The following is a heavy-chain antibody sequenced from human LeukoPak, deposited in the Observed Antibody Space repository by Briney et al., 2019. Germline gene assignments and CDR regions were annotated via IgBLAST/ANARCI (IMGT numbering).Heavy chain of an antibody. J-gene: IGHJ3*02. CDR2: INPNSGGT. CDR3: ARGSGYDYRAFDI. Sequence: ASVKVSCEASGYIFTGYYMHWLRQAPGQGFEWMGWINPNSGGTDYAQKFQGRVTMTRDTSISTAYMELSSLRSDDTAVYYCARGSGYDYRAFDIWGQGTMVTVSS. V-gene: IGHV1-2*02. CDR1: GYIFTGYY. D-gene: IGHD5-12*01.